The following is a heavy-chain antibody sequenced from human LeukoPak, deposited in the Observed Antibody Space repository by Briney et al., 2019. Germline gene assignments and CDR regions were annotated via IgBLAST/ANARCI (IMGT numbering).Heavy chain of an antibody. CDR2: IYYSGST. Sequence: SETLSHTCTVSGGSISNYYWSWIRQPPGKGLEWIGYIYYSGSTSYNPSLKSRVTISVDTSKNQFSLKLNSVTAADTAVYYCARHEAGGYSGIWGQGTMVSVSS. V-gene: IGHV4-59*08. CDR3: ARHEAGGYSGI. J-gene: IGHJ3*02. CDR1: GGSISNYY. D-gene: IGHD5-18*01.